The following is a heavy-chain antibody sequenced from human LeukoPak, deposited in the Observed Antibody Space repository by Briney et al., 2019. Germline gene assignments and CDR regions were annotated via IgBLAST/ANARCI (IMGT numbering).Heavy chain of an antibody. Sequence: GGSLRLSCAASGFTFSDYYMSWIRQAPGKGLEWVSYISSSSSYTNYADSVKGRFTISRDNAKNSLYLQMNSLRAEDTAVYYCARAVGVRGGHCWFDPWGQGTLVTVSS. J-gene: IGHJ5*02. D-gene: IGHD3-10*01. CDR1: GFTFSDYY. V-gene: IGHV3-11*05. CDR3: ARAVGVRGGHCWFDP. CDR2: ISSSSSYT.